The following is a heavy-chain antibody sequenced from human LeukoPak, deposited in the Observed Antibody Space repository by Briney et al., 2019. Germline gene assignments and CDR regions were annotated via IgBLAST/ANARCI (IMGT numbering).Heavy chain of an antibody. CDR1: GFTFSDYY. J-gene: IGHJ5*02. V-gene: IGHV3-11*01. CDR2: INIGGTNT. CDR3: STDGAGFDP. Sequence: GGSLRLSCAASGFTFSDYYMSWIRQAPGKGLEWLSYINIGGTNTHYADSVKGRFTISRDNAKKSLYLQMNNLRAEDTAVYFCSTDGAGFDPWGKGVLVTVSS.